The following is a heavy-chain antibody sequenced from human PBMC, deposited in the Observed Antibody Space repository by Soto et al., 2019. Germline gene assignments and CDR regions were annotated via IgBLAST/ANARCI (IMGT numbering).Heavy chain of an antibody. CDR3: ARKISQICDY. V-gene: IGHV5-51*01. D-gene: IGHD3-3*02. J-gene: IGHJ4*02. CDR1: GYKFGSAF. CDR2: IKPVTSDI. Sequence: GESLRISCKFVGYKFGSAFSCFVRQMPGKGLEWMGIIKPVTSDIRYSPSCRGHVTISADEAVSTAYLQWSSLKASDTAMYYCARKISQICDYWGKGNMVPVSS.